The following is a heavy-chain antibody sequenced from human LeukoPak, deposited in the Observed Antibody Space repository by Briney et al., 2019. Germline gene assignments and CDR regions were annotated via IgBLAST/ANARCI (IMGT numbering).Heavy chain of an antibody. CDR1: GGSFSGYY. D-gene: IGHD3-22*01. V-gene: IGHV4-34*01. J-gene: IGHJ4*02. CDR3: ARDLDSSGYYLDY. Sequence: PSETLSLTCAVYGGSFSGYYWSWIRQPPGKGLEWIGEINHSGNTNYNPSLKGRVTISVDTSKNQFSLKLNSVTAADTAVYYCARDLDSSGYYLDYWGQGTLVTVSS. CDR2: INHSGNT.